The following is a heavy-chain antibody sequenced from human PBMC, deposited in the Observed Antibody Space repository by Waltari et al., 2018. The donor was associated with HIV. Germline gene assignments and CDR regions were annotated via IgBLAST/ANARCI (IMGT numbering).Heavy chain of an antibody. CDR3: TRGAVYSNGPNDAFDV. Sequence: LEQSGGQVVQPGGSLRISCFASGFIFENYWMSWVRQSPGKGLEWRGNMKGDGSEENYADSLKGRFTISRVNDKEALYLQMERMKVDDTAIYFCTRGAVYSNGPNDAFDVWGRGTMITVSS. CDR2: MKGDGSEE. V-gene: IGHV3-7*03. CDR1: GFIFENYW. D-gene: IGHD4-4*01. J-gene: IGHJ3*01.